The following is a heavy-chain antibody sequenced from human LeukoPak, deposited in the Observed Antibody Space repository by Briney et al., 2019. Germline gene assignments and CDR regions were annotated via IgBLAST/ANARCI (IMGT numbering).Heavy chain of an antibody. Sequence: GGSLRLSCAASGFTFSSYGMTWVRQAPGKGLEWVSYISSSSSTIYYADSVKGRFTISRDNSKNTLYLQMNSLRAEDTAVYYCAKASDYGDYVFIYWGQGTLVTVST. CDR2: ISSSSSTI. CDR3: AKASDYGDYVFIY. V-gene: IGHV3-48*01. J-gene: IGHJ4*02. D-gene: IGHD4-17*01. CDR1: GFTFSSYG.